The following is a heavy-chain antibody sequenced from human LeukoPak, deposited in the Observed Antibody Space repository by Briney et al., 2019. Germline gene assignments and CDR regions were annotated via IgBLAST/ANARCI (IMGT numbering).Heavy chain of an antibody. Sequence: GGSLRLSCAASGFTFDDYGLSWVRQVPGKGLEWVSGLNWNGASTGYADSVKGRFTISRDNAKNSLYLQMNSLRAEDTAVYYCARDLGGGSSSYFDYWGQGTLVTVSS. CDR3: ARDLGGGSSSYFDY. D-gene: IGHD2-15*01. J-gene: IGHJ4*02. CDR1: GFTFDDYG. CDR2: LNWNGAST. V-gene: IGHV3-20*04.